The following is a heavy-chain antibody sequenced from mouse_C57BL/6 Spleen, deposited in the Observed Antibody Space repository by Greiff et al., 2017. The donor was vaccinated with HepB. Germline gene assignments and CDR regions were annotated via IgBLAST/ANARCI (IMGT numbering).Heavy chain of an antibody. CDR2: IYPGDGDT. CDR1: GYAFSSSW. V-gene: IGHV1-82*01. J-gene: IGHJ4*01. D-gene: IGHD2-4*01. Sequence: VKLMESGPELVKPGASVKISCKASGYAFSSSWMNWVKQRPGKGLEWIGRIYPGDGDTNYNGKFKGKATLTADKSSSTAYMQLSSLTSEDSAVYFCARSRGYDYGYAMDYWGQGTSVTVSS. CDR3: ARSRGYDYGYAMDY.